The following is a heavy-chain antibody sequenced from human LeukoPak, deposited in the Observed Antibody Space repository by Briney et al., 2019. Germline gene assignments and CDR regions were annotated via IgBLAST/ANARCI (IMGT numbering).Heavy chain of an antibody. D-gene: IGHD5-12*01. Sequence: GGSLRLSCAASGFSLSTYEMNWVRQAPGKGLEWVSYISSSGRTRKYADSVRGRFNVDRDIANNSLYLQVNDLRAEDTAIYFCARVLTYSGYAGFQHYNGTDVWGQGTTVTVSS. V-gene: IGHV3-48*03. CDR3: ARVLTYSGYAGFQHYNGTDV. CDR2: ISSSGRTR. J-gene: IGHJ6*02. CDR1: GFSLSTYE.